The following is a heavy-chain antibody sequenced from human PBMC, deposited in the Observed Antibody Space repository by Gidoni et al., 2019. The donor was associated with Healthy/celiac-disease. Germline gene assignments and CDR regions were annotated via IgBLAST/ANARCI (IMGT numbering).Heavy chain of an antibody. D-gene: IGHD3-10*01. J-gene: IGHJ6*02. V-gene: IGHV3-23*01. Sequence: EVQLLESGGGLVQPGGSLRLSCAASGFTFSSYAMSWVRQAPGKGLELVSAISGSGGSTYYADSVKGRFTISRDNSKNTLYLQMNSLRAEDTAVYYCAKDRAYYYGSGSPDGMDVWGQGTTVTVSS. CDR2: ISGSGGST. CDR1: GFTFSSYA. CDR3: AKDRAYYYGSGSPDGMDV.